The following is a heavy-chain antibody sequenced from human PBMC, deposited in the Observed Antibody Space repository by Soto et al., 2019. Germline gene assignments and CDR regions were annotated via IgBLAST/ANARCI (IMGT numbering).Heavy chain of an antibody. CDR2: INHSGST. V-gene: IGHV4-34*02. D-gene: IGHD2-8*01. J-gene: IGHJ5*02. Sequence: QVQLQQWGAGLLKPSETLSLTCAVYGGSFSGFYWSWIRQPPGKGLEWIGEINHSGSTNYNPSLKSRVTLSVDTSKNQFSLKLSSVTAADTAVYYCAARHLSKQLIFRRFNWFDPWGQGTLVTVSS. CDR1: GGSFSGFY. CDR3: AARHLSKQLIFRRFNWFDP.